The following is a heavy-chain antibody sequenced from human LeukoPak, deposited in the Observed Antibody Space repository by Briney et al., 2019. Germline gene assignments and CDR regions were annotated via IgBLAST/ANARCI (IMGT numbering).Heavy chain of an antibody. D-gene: IGHD6-19*01. CDR3: ARGHRRYSSGWYFSKPNENWFDP. CDR1: GGSISTYY. Sequence: KPSETLSLTCTVSGGSISTYYWSWIRQPPGKGLEWIGYIYDSGSTKYNPSLKSRVTISLDTSKNQFSLKLSSVTAADTAVYYCARGHRRYSSGWYFSKPNENWFDPWGQGTLVTVSS. CDR2: IYDSGST. V-gene: IGHV4-59*12. J-gene: IGHJ5*02.